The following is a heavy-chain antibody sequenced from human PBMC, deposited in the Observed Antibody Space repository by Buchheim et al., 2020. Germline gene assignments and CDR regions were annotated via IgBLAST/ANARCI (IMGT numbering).Heavy chain of an antibody. Sequence: QVQLQESGPGLVKPSETLSLPCTVSGGSIGSYYWNWIRQPPGKGLEWIGYIFHSGSTKYNPSLKSRLTMSVDTSKDQFSLMLSSLTAADTAVYYCARGDSSGWYLDYWGQGIL. V-gene: IGHV4-59*01. D-gene: IGHD6-19*01. J-gene: IGHJ4*02. CDR2: IFHSGST. CDR3: ARGDSSGWYLDY. CDR1: GGSIGSYY.